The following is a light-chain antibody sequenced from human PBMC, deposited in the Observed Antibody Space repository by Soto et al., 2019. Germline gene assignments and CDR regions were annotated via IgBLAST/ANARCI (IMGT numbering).Light chain of an antibody. CDR2: EVS. V-gene: IGLV2-23*02. CDR3: RSYASSSTHV. Sequence: QSALTQPSSVSGSPGQSITISCPGTSSDVGSYNLVSWYQQHPGKAPKLMIYEVSKRPSGVSNRFSGSKSGNTASLTISGLQAEDEADYYCRSYASSSTHVFGTGTKVTV. J-gene: IGLJ1*01. CDR1: SSDVGSYNL.